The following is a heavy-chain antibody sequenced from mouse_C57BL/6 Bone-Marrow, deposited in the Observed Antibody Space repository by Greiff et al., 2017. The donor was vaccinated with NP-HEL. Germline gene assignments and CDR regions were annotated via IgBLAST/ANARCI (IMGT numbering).Heavy chain of an antibody. CDR1: GYTFTSYW. V-gene: IGHV1-55*01. Sequence: QVQLQQPGAELVKPGASVKMSCKASGYTFTSYWITWVKQRPGQGLEWIGDIYPGSGSANYNEKFKSKATLTVDTSSSTAYMQLSSLTSEDSAVYYCARHYSNYVWYFDVWGTGTTVTVSS. CDR3: ARHYSNYVWYFDV. D-gene: IGHD2-5*01. J-gene: IGHJ1*03. CDR2: IYPGSGSA.